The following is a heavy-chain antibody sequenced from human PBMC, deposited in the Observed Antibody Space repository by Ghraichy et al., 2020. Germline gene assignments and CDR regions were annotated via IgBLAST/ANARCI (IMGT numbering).Heavy chain of an antibody. Sequence: LSLTCAASGFTFSSYAMSWVRQAPGKGLEWVSAISGSGGSTYYADSVKGRFTISRDNSKNTLYLQMNSLRDEDTAVYYCAKDLRGNYYGVLDIWGQGTMVTVSS. D-gene: IGHD1-26*01. V-gene: IGHV3-23*01. CDR2: ISGSGGST. J-gene: IGHJ3*02. CDR3: AKDLRGNYYGVLDI. CDR1: GFTFSSYA.